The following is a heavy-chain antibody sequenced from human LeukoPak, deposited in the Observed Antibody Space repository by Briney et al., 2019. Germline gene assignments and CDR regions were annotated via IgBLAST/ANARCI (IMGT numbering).Heavy chain of an antibody. J-gene: IGHJ5*02. V-gene: IGHV3-7*01. CDR3: ARDDCSSISCYHNWFDP. Sequence: GGSLRLSCAASGFSFSSYWMSWVREAPGKGLEWVANIKQDGSEKYYVDSVKGRFTISRDNAKNSLYLQMNSLRAEDTAVYYCARDDCSSISCYHNWFDPWGQGTLVTVSS. CDR1: GFSFSSYW. CDR2: IKQDGSEK. D-gene: IGHD2-2*01.